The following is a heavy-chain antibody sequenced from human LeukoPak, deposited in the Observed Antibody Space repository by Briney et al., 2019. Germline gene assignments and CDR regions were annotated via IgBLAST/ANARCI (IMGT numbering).Heavy chain of an antibody. CDR1: GYTFTSYY. CDR3: ATTGVVMSGFAEGSFDY. CDR2: INPSGGST. D-gene: IGHD5-12*01. V-gene: IGHV1-46*03. Sequence: ASVKVSYKASGYTFTSYYMHWVRQAPGQGLEWMGIINPSGGSTSYAQKFQGRVTMTRDTSTSTVYMELSSLRPEDTAVYYCATTGVVMSGFAEGSFDYWGQGTLVTVSS. J-gene: IGHJ4*02.